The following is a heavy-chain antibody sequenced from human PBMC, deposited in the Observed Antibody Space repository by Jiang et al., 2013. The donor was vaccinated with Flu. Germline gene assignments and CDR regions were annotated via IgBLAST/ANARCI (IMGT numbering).Heavy chain of an antibody. D-gene: IGHD1-14*01. Sequence: KPSETLSRTCAVYGGSLSGYYWSWIRQSPGKSLEWIGEINHSGSANYNPSLKSRVSISIDTSMNQFSLKVRSVTAADTAIYYCARMLQPQPLIDHWGQGTLVTVSS. V-gene: IGHV4-34*01. CDR2: INHSGSA. CDR3: ARMLQPQPLIDH. J-gene: IGHJ4*02. CDR1: GGSLSGYY.